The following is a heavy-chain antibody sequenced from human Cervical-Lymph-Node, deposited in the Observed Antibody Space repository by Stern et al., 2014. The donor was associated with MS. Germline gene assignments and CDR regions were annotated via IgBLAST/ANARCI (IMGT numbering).Heavy chain of an antibody. CDR2: INTNTGNS. CDR1: GYTLTDYP. Sequence: VQLGESGSELKEPGASVKVSCKASGYTLTDYPMNWVRQAPGQGLEWMGWINTNTGNSTYAQGFTGRFVFSLDTSVSTAYLHISSLKADDTAVYYCARDFVDTAMITRSDYLDSWGQGTLVTVSS. V-gene: IGHV7-4-1*02. J-gene: IGHJ4*02. CDR3: ARDFVDTAMITRSDYLDS. D-gene: IGHD5-18*01.